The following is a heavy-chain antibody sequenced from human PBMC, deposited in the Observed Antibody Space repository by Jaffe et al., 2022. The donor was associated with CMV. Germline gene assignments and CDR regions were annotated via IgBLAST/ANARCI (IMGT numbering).Heavy chain of an antibody. Sequence: QVQLVQSGAEVKKPGSSVKVSCKASGGTFSSYAISWVRQAPGQGLEWMGGIIPIFGTANYAQKFQGRVTITADESTSTAYMELSSLRSEDTAVYYCAIVVVDTAMPPPYYYYGMDVWGQGTTVTVSS. V-gene: IGHV1-69*01. J-gene: IGHJ6*02. CDR2: IIPIFGTA. CDR1: GGTFSSYA. CDR3: AIVVVDTAMPPPYYYYGMDV. D-gene: IGHD5-18*01.